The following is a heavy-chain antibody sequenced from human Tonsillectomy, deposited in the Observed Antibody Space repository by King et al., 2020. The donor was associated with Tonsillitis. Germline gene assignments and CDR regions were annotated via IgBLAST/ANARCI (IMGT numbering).Heavy chain of an antibody. CDR2: ISGPDGSR. D-gene: IGHD3-10*01. V-gene: IGHV3-23*04. J-gene: IGHJ4*02. CDR3: AKDRDLINTHFDY. Sequence: VQLVESGGGLVQPGGSLRLSCAASGFTFSNYAMSWVRQAPGKGLECVSGISGPDGSRYYADSVKGRFTISRDNSKNTVYLQMNSLRAEDTALYYCAKDRDLINTHFDYWGQGILVTVSS. CDR1: GFTFSNYA.